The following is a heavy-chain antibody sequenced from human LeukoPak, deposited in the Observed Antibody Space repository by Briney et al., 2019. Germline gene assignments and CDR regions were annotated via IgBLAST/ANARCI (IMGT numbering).Heavy chain of an antibody. V-gene: IGHV4-39*07. CDR2: IYYSGST. CDR3: ARTGSGSHNWFDP. J-gene: IGHJ5*02. D-gene: IGHD3-10*01. CDR1: GGSISSSSYY. Sequence: SETLSLTCTVSGGSISSSSYYWGWIRQPPGKGLEWIGSIYYSGSTYYNPSLKSRVTISVDTSKNQFSLKLSSVTAADTAVYYCARTGSGSHNWFDPWGQGTLVTVSS.